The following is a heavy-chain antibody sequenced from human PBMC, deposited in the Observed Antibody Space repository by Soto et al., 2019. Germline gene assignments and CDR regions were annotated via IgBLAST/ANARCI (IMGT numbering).Heavy chain of an antibody. V-gene: IGHV1-69*01. CDR2: IIPMFGTA. Sequence: QVQLVQSGAEVKKPGSSVKVSCKVSGGPFSDYAVSWVRQATGPGLEWMGGIIPMFGTANYAQKFQCRVTITADESTTTAYMELISLRSEDTAVYYCARDLDYYVSGNCYNRIDYWGQGTLVTVSS. J-gene: IGHJ4*02. CDR1: GGPFSDYA. CDR3: ARDLDYYVSGNCYNRIDY. D-gene: IGHD3-10*01.